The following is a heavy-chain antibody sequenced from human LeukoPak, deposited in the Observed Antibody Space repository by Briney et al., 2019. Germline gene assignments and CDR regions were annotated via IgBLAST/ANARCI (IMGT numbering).Heavy chain of an antibody. CDR3: ATDLKKGDSGCFDY. CDR2: INTNTGNP. V-gene: IGHV7-4-1*02. J-gene: IGHJ4*02. Sequence: ASVKVSCKASGYTFTSSALNWVRQAPGQGLEWMGWINTNTGNPTYAQGFTGRFVFSLDTSVSTAYLHISSLEAGDTAIYYCATDLKKGDSGCFDYWGQGTLVTVSS. D-gene: IGHD6-19*01. CDR1: GYTFTSSA.